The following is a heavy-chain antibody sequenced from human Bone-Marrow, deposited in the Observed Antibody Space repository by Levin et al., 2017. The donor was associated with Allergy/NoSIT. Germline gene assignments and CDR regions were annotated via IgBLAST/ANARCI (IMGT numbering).Heavy chain of an antibody. V-gene: IGHV3-30-3*01. Sequence: GESLKISCAGSGYIFGNYAMHWVRQAPGKGLDWVAVTSHDGGNTNYADSVKGRFTVSRDNSKSTLYLQMNGLRTEDTAVYFCARVGYGDYLELWGQGTLVTVSS. CDR3: ARVGYGDYLEL. D-gene: IGHD4-17*01. CDR1: GYIFGNYA. CDR2: TSHDGGNT. J-gene: IGHJ4*02.